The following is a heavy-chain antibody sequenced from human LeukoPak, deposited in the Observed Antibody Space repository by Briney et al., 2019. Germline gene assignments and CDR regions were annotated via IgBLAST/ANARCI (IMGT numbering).Heavy chain of an antibody. J-gene: IGHJ4*02. Sequence: SVKVSYKASGGTFSSYAISWVRQAPGQGLEWMGGIIPIFGTANYAQKFQGRVTITTDESTSTAYMELSSLRSEDTAVYYCARVSYYDSSGCFDYWGQGTLVTVSS. CDR1: GGTFSSYA. V-gene: IGHV1-69*05. CDR3: ARVSYYDSSGCFDY. CDR2: IIPIFGTA. D-gene: IGHD3-22*01.